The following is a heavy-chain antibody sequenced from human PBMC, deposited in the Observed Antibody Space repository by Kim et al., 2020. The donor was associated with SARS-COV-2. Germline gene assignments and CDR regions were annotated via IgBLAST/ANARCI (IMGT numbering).Heavy chain of an antibody. J-gene: IGHJ5*02. CDR2: INWNGGST. CDR3: ARTYYDFWSGSYNWFDP. V-gene: IGHV3-20*04. CDR1: GFTFDDYG. Sequence: GGSLRLSCAASGFTFDDYGMSWVRQAPGKGLEWVSGINWNGGSTGYADSVKGRFTISRDNAKNSLYLQMNSLRAEDTALYYCARTYYDFWSGSYNWFDPWGQGTLVTVSS. D-gene: IGHD3-3*01.